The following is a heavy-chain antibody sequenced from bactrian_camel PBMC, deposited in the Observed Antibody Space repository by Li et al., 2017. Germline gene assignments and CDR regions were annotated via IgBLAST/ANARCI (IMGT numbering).Heavy chain of an antibody. Sequence: DVQLVESGGGSVQAGGSLKLSCTASTHSSTNCGVHWLRQAPGKERELVATSSRDGSTWYADSVKARFTVAQGNAKNTYYLEMNHLKIEDTATYYCSLDSFSLECYSGPTQGTQVTVS. CDR2: SSRDGST. V-gene: IGHV3S67*01. D-gene: IGHD3*01. J-gene: IGHJ4*01. CDR1: THSSTNCG.